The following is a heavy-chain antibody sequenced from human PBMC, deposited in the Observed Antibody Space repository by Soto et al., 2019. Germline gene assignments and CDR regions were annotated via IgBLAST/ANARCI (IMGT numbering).Heavy chain of an antibody. CDR2: IYYSGST. V-gene: IGHV4-31*03. Sequence: SETLSLTCTVSGGSISSGGYYWSWIRQHPGKGLEWIGYIYYSGSTYYSPSLKSRVTISVGTSKNQFSLKLSSVTAADTAVYYCARERHDYYDSSGYLDYWGQGTLVT. D-gene: IGHD3-22*01. J-gene: IGHJ4*02. CDR1: GGSISSGGYY. CDR3: ARERHDYYDSSGYLDY.